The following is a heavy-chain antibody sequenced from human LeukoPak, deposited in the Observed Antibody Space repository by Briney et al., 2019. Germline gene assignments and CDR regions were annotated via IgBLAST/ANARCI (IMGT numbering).Heavy chain of an antibody. CDR1: GFTFSDYY. Sequence: GGSLRLSCAASGFTFSDYYMSWIRQAPGKGLEWVSYISTSGSTIYYADSLKGRFTISRDNAKNSLYLQMNSLRAEDTAVYYCARVRGTTVTTLLSWGQGTLVTVSS. CDR3: ARVRGTTVTTLLS. V-gene: IGHV3-11*04. CDR2: ISTSGSTI. D-gene: IGHD4-17*01. J-gene: IGHJ5*02.